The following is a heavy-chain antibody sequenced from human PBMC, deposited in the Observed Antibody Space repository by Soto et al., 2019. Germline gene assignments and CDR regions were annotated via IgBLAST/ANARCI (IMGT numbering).Heavy chain of an antibody. Sequence: QVQLVESGGGVVQPGKSLRLACEASGFAFNNYVMHWVRQAPGKGLEWVAVVFSDGADTYYGDSVKGRFTISRDNSNNTLLLQMNSLTTEHTAVYYCARPTEYRRGACDIWGQGTMVTVSS. CDR3: ARPTEYRRGACDI. CDR2: VFSDGADT. J-gene: IGHJ3*02. CDR1: GFAFNNYV. D-gene: IGHD2-2*01. V-gene: IGHV3-30-3*01.